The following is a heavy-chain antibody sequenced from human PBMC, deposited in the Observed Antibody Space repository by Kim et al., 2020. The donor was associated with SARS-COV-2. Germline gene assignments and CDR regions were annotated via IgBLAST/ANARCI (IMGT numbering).Heavy chain of an antibody. CDR1: GFTFSSYW. J-gene: IGHJ4*02. CDR3: ARDRGAEDHIP. D-gene: IGHD2-21*01. V-gene: IGHV3-7*01. Sequence: GGSLRLSCAASGFTFSSYWMSWIRQAPGKGLEWVANINQDGNEKYYVDSVKGRFTISRDNAKNSLYLQMTSLRAEDTAVYYCARDRGAEDHIPWGQGTLVTVSS. CDR2: INQDGNEK.